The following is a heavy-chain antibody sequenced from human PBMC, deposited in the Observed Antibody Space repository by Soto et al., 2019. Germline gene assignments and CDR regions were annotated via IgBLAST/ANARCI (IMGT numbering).Heavy chain of an antibody. Sequence: QVQLQQWGAGLLKPSETLSLTCAVYGGSFSGYYWSWIRQPPGKGLEWIGEINHSGSTNYNPSLRSQVTMSAETSKGQYYLKLSAVTAADTAVYYCARGRCSATYCYSNFDSWGQGTLVTVSS. J-gene: IGHJ4*02. CDR2: INHSGST. CDR3: ARGRCSATYCYSNFDS. CDR1: GGSFSGYY. D-gene: IGHD2-15*01. V-gene: IGHV4-34*01.